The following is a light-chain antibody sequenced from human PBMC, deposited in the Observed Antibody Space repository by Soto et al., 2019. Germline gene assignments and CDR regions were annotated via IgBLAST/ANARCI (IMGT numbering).Light chain of an antibody. CDR3: QQSDSFSVA. CDR1: QAISTW. V-gene: IGKV1-5*03. J-gene: IGKJ4*02. CDR2: EAS. Sequence: DIQMTQSPSTLSGSTGDRVTITCRASQAISTWLAWYQQKPGKAPKLLIYEASTLKSGVPSRFSGSGSGTEFTLTISCLQSDDFATYFCQQSDSFSVAFGGGAKVDIK.